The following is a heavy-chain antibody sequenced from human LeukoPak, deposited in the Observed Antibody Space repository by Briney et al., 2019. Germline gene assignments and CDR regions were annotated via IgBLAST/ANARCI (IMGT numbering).Heavy chain of an antibody. CDR1: GFTLSSYA. J-gene: IGHJ4*02. CDR2: IYSGGTT. CDR3: ARDHHYYDSSGYYQGRAFDY. D-gene: IGHD3-22*01. V-gene: IGHV3-53*01. Sequence: PGGSLRLSCAASGFTLSSYAMSWVRQAPGKGLEWVSVIYSGGTTYYADSVRGRFTISRDNSKNTLFLQMNSLRAEDTAVYYCARDHHYYDSSGYYQGRAFDYWGQGTLVTVSS.